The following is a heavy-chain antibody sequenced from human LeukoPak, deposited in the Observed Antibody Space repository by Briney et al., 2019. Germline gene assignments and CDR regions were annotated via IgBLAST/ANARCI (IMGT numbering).Heavy chain of an antibody. Sequence: QRGWSLRLSCAASGFTFNKYAMSWVRQAPGKGLEWVSSLTSSGGSTDYADSVRGRFTISRDNSRNTLSLQMNSLRVEDTAVYYCAKFFYDSNTYSFDSWGHGTLVTVSS. J-gene: IGHJ4*01. CDR2: LTSSGGST. V-gene: IGHV3-23*01. CDR1: GFTFNKYA. CDR3: AKFFYDSNTYSFDS. D-gene: IGHD3-22*01.